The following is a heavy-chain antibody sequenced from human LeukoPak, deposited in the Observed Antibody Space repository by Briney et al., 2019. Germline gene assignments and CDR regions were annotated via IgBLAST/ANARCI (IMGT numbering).Heavy chain of an antibody. Sequence: GGSLRLSCAASGFTFDDYGMSWVRPAPGKGLEWVSGINWNGGSTGYADSVKGRFTISRDNAKNSLYLQMNSLRAEATALYYCARERGYSYGPEDFDYWGQGTLVTVSS. D-gene: IGHD5-18*01. V-gene: IGHV3-20*04. CDR2: INWNGGST. CDR3: ARERGYSYGPEDFDY. CDR1: GFTFDDYG. J-gene: IGHJ4*02.